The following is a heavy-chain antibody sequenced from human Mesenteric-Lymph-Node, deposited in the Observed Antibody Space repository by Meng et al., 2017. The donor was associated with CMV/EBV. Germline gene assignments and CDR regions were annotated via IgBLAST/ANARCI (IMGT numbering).Heavy chain of an antibody. V-gene: IGHV3-74*01. J-gene: IGHJ4*02. CDR2: INSDGSKT. CDR1: GFTFSHYY. Sequence: GESLKISCEASGFTFSHYYMHWVRQAPGKGLVWVSHINSDGSKTNYADSVKGRFTISRGNAKNTLYLQMNSLRAEDTAVYYCARWVDYWGQGTLVTVSS. CDR3: ARWVDY.